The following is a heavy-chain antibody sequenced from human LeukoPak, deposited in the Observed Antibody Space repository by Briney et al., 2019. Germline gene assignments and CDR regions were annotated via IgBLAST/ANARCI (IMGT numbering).Heavy chain of an antibody. CDR2: ISWNSGNI. CDR3: ARAAGHTYYFDY. CDR1: GFSFDDYA. V-gene: IGHV3-9*01. Sequence: SLLLSCAASGFSFDDYAMQWVRQAPGKGLEWVSGISWNSGNIDYADSVKGRFTISRDNAKNSLYLQMNSLRAEDTALYYCARAAGHTYYFDYGGQGALSTVS. J-gene: IGHJ4*02.